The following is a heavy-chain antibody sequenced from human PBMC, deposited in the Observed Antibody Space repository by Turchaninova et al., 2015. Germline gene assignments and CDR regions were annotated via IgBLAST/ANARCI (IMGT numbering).Heavy chain of an antibody. J-gene: IGHJ4*02. CDR3: AHRPSSYGDFGIYFDS. CDR1: GFSLSTTEVG. V-gene: IGHV2-5*02. CDR2: IYWDGDQ. Sequence: QITLKESGPTLVKPTQTLTLTCTSPGFSLSTTEVGVGWIRHPPGKALEWLALIYWDGDQRYIPSLKSRLTITKDTSKNQVVLTMTNMDPVDTATYYCAHRPSSYGDFGIYFDSWGQGTLVTVSS. D-gene: IGHD4-17*01.